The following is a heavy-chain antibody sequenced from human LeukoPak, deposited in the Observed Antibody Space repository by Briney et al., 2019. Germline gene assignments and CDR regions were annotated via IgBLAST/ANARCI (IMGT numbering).Heavy chain of an antibody. J-gene: IGHJ4*02. Sequence: SETLSLTCTVSGGSISSGDYYWSWIRQPPGKGLEWIGEINHSGSTNYNPSLKSRVTISVDTSKNQFSLKLSSVTAADTAVYYCARGRGHLDYWGQGTLVTVSS. CDR1: GGSISSGDYY. CDR2: INHSGST. CDR3: ARGRGHLDY. V-gene: IGHV4-39*07. D-gene: IGHD3-10*01.